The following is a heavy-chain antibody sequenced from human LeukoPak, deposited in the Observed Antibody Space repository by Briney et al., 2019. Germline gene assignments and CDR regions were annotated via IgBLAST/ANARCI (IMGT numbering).Heavy chain of an antibody. D-gene: IGHD2-8*02. CDR3: ARVDGGEWYYFDY. CDR2: INPNNGGT. Sequence: ASVKVSCKASGYTFTGYYMHWVRQAPGQGLEWMGWINPNNGGTNYAQKFQGRVTMTLDTSISIAYMELSRLRSDDTAIYYCARVDGGEWYYFDYWGQGTLVTVSS. J-gene: IGHJ4*02. V-gene: IGHV1-2*02. CDR1: GYTFTGYY.